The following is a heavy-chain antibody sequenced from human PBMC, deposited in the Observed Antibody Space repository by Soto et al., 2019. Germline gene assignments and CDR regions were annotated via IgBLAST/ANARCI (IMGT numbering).Heavy chain of an antibody. J-gene: IGHJ3*02. CDR2: IYYSGST. D-gene: IGHD2-15*01. CDR1: GGSISSYY. CDR3: AREGDCSGGSCYVAFDI. V-gene: IGHV4-59*01. Sequence: PSETLSLTCTVSGGSISSYYWSWIRQPPGKGLEWIGYIYYSGSTNYNPSLKSRVTISVDTSKNQFSLKLSSVTAADTAVYYCAREGDCSGGSCYVAFDIWGQGTMVTVSS.